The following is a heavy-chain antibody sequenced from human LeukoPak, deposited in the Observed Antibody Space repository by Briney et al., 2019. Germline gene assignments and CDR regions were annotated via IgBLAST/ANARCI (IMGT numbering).Heavy chain of an antibody. CDR2: IIPILGIA. Sequence: SVKVSCKASGGTFSSYTISWVRQAPGQGLEWMGRIIPILGIANYAQKIQGRATITANKTANTAYRGLSSLGSEDSAVYCCARGGAHYGDYGGYWGQGTLVTVSS. J-gene: IGHJ4*02. D-gene: IGHD4-17*01. CDR1: GGTFSSYT. CDR3: ARGGAHYGDYGGY. V-gene: IGHV1-69*02.